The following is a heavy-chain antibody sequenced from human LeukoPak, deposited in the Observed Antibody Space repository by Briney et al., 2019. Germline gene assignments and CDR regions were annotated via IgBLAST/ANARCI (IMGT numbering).Heavy chain of an antibody. Sequence: SQTLSLTCAVSGVSISSGGYSWSWIRQPPGKGLEWIGYIYHSGSTYYNPSLKSRVTISVDRSKNQFSLKLSSVTAADTAVYYCASDPLERDAFDIWGQGTMVTVSS. J-gene: IGHJ3*02. CDR3: ASDPLERDAFDI. V-gene: IGHV4-30-2*01. CDR2: IYHSGST. CDR1: GVSISSGGYS.